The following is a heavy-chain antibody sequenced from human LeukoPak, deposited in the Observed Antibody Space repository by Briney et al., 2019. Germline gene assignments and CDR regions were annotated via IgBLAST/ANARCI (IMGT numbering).Heavy chain of an antibody. V-gene: IGHV3-23*01. J-gene: IGHJ4*02. D-gene: IGHD1-26*01. CDR1: GFTFSCYA. CDR2: SGGDGGA. CDR3: VKDGAQPGYYFDL. Sequence: GGSLRLSCAASGFTFSCYAMSWVRQAPGKGLEWVSVSGGDGGAFYADSVKGRFSTSRDNVRNTLYLQMHSLRPEDTAVYFCVKDGAQPGYYFDLWGQGTLVTVSS.